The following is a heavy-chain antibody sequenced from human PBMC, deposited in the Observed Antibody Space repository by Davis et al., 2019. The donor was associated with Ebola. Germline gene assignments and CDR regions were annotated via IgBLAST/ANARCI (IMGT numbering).Heavy chain of an antibody. J-gene: IGHJ4*02. CDR3: ARTYYYGSGSYYREPFDD. V-gene: IGHV4-4*02. CDR1: GGSIGSSNW. D-gene: IGHD3-10*01. Sequence: SDTLSLTFPVSGGSIGSSNWWSWVPPPPGKGLACDGSTYSSWSTNYNPSLKSRVTISVDTSKNQFSLKLSSVTAADTAVYYCARTYYYGSGSYYREPFDDWGQGTLVTVSS. CDR2: TYSSWST.